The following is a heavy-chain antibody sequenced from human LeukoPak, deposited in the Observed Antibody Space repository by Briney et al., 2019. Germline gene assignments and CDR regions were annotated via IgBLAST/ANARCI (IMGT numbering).Heavy chain of an antibody. CDR2: IKQDGSEK. CDR1: GFTFSSYW. CDR3: AREGYYYDSSGSLWNDY. Sequence: GSLRLSCAASGFTFSSYWMSWVRQAPGKGLEWVANIKQDGSEKYYVDSVKGRFTISRDNAKNSLYLQMNSLRAEDTAVYYCAREGYYYDSSGSLWNDYWGQGTLVTVFS. V-gene: IGHV3-7*01. J-gene: IGHJ4*02. D-gene: IGHD3-22*01.